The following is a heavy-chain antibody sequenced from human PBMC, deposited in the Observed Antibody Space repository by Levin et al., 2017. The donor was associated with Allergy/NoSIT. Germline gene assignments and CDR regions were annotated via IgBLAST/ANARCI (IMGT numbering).Heavy chain of an antibody. Sequence: PGESLKISCAASGFTVSSNYMSWVRQAPGKGLEWVSVIYSGGSTYYADSVKGRFTISRDNSKNTLYLQMNSLRAEDTAVYYCARDPGLGFDYWGQGTLVTVSS. CDR2: IYSGGST. CDR1: GFTVSSNY. D-gene: IGHD3-16*01. V-gene: IGHV3-53*01. J-gene: IGHJ4*02. CDR3: ARDPGLGFDY.